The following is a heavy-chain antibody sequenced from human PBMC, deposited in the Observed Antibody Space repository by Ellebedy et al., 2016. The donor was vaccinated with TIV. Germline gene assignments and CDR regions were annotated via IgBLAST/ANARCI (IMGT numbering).Heavy chain of an antibody. CDR2: IKQEGYEE. Sequence: PGGSLRLSCAVSGGSVSSGNWWSWVRQTPGKGLEWVASIKQEGYEEDYVKSVEGRFTISRDTAKSSLYLQMTSPRDEDTAVYYCARDQGWTGGATTRFDYWGQGTLVTVSS. CDR1: GGSVSSGNW. CDR3: ARDQGWTGGATTRFDY. V-gene: IGHV3-7*01. D-gene: IGHD1-1*01. J-gene: IGHJ4*02.